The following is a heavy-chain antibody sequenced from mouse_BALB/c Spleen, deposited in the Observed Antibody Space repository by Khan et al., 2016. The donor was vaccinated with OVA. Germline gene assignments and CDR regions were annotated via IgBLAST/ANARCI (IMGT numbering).Heavy chain of an antibody. V-gene: IGHV1-81*01. D-gene: IGHD1-1*01. CDR3: ARSYDGAWFTY. CDR1: GYTFSDYV. J-gene: IGHJ3*01. CDR2: IYPGSGST. Sequence: QVQLQQSGPELVKPGASVKMSCKASGYTFSDYVISWVKLRTGQGLAWIGEIYPGSGSTSYNEKFKGKATLTADKPSSTAYMQLSSLTSEDSAVYFCARSYDGAWFTYWGQGTLVTVS.